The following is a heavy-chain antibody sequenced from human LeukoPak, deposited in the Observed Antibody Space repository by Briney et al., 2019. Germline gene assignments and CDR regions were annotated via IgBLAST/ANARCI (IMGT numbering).Heavy chain of an antibody. CDR3: ARDYWVAAAGTTVWFDP. V-gene: IGHV4-59*01. CDR2: IYYSGST. Sequence: SETLSLTCTVSGGSISSYYWSWIRQPPGKGLEWLGYIYYSGSTNYNPSLKSRVTISVDTSKNQFSLKLSSVTAADTAVYYCARDYWVAAAGTTVWFDPWGQGTLVTVSS. D-gene: IGHD6-13*01. CDR1: GGSISSYY. J-gene: IGHJ5*02.